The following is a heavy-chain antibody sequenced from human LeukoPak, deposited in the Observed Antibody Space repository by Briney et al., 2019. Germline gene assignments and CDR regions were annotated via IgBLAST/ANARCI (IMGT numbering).Heavy chain of an antibody. CDR2: INTNTGDP. Sequence: ASVKVSCKASGYTFTNYAMNWVRQAPAQGLEWVGWINTNTGDPTNVQDFTGRFVFSVDTSVSTAYLQISSLKAEDTVVYYCARAYQPLGGLSFPDSWGQGTLVTVSS. CDR1: GYTFTNYA. D-gene: IGHD3-16*02. CDR3: ARAYQPLGGLSFPDS. V-gene: IGHV7-4-1*02. J-gene: IGHJ5*01.